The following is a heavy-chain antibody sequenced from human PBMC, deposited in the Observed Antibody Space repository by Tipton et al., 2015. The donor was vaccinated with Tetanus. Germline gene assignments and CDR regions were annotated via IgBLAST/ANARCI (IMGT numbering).Heavy chain of an antibody. D-gene: IGHD3-16*01. CDR2: MTPKNGDT. CDR3: VRGGGSRNAEWFDS. Sequence: QSGPEVKKPGASVKVSCKASGYSFTGYDINWVRQATGQGLEWMGWMTPKNGDTGYAQNFQGRLTMTRNTSISTAYMELSSLRSEDTAVYYCVRGGGSRNAEWFDSWGQGTLFIVSS. V-gene: IGHV1-8*02. CDR1: GYSFTGYD. J-gene: IGHJ5*01.